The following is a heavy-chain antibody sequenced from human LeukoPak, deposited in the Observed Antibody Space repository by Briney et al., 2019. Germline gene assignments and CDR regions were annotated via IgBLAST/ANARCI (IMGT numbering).Heavy chain of an antibody. J-gene: IGHJ5*02. CDR3: ARGRYYDTSAYNYFDP. CDR1: GFTFSAYS. D-gene: IGHD3-22*01. V-gene: IGHV3-48*01. Sequence: TGGSLRLSCAASGFTFSAYSMNWIRQAPGKGLEWISYISGSGRSIFSADSVRGRFTISRDNAKNSLFLQMNSLRAEDTAVYYCARGRYYDTSAYNYFDPWGQGTLVTVSS. CDR2: ISGSGRSI.